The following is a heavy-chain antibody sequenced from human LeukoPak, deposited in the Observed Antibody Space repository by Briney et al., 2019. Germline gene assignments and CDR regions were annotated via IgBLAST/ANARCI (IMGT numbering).Heavy chain of an antibody. CDR1: GYNFASYT. CDR2: INGNNGNT. Sequence: ASVKVSCKTSGYNFASYTMHWLRQAPGQSPEWMGSINGNNGNTKYSEKFQGRVTFTRDTSASSAYMELSRLRSEDTAVYYCARSSSGTYHYWGQGTLVTVSS. D-gene: IGHD3-10*01. J-gene: IGHJ4*02. CDR3: ARSSSGTYHY. V-gene: IGHV1-3*01.